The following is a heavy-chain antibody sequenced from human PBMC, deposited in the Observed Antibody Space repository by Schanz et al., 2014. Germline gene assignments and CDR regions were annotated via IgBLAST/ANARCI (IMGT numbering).Heavy chain of an antibody. Sequence: VQLVESGGGVVQPGRSLRLSCAVSGFTVNTNYMTWVRQAPGKGLECVSILYIRSTYYADSVKGRFTISRDNSKNTLYLQMSSLRAEDTAVYYCTTDPEVVPGGSFDHWGQGALVTVSS. J-gene: IGHJ4*02. D-gene: IGHD2-15*01. CDR2: LYIRST. CDR1: GFTVNTNY. V-gene: IGHV3-66*01. CDR3: TTDPEVVPGGSFDH.